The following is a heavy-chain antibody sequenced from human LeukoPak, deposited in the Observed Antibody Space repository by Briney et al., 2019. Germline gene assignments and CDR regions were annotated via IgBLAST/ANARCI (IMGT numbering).Heavy chain of an antibody. CDR1: GYTLTELS. D-gene: IGHD1-26*01. CDR3: ARGRGRVQEWELPWWHAFDI. J-gene: IGHJ3*02. V-gene: IGHV1-24*01. Sequence: GASVKVSCKVSGYTLTELSMHWVRQAPGKGLEWMGGFDPEDGETIYAQKFQGRVTMTEDTSTDTAYMELRSLRSDDTAVYYCARGRGRVQEWELPWWHAFDIWGQGTMVTVSS. CDR2: FDPEDGET.